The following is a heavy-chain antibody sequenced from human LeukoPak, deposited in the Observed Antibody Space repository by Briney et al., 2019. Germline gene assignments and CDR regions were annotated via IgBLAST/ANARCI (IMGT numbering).Heavy chain of an antibody. CDR1: GDSFSSNSAA. CDR2: TYYRSKWYN. V-gene: IGHV6-1*01. J-gene: IGHJ4*02. Sequence: SQTLSLTCAISGDSFSSNSAAWNWLRQSPSRGLEWLGRTYYRSKWYNDYAVSVKSRITINPDTSKNQFSLQLNSVTPEDTAVYYCARDPIRYSSSWELGNYYFDYWGQGTLVTVSS. D-gene: IGHD6-13*01. CDR3: ARDPIRYSSSWELGNYYFDY.